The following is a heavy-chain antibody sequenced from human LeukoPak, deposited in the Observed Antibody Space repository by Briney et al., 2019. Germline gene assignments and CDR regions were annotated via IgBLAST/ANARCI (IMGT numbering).Heavy chain of an antibody. J-gene: IGHJ6*02. CDR3: ARGGAIYGDYAPRGYGMDV. CDR2: LNPNSGGT. Sequence: ASVKVSCKASGYTFTGYYMHWVRQAPGQGLEWMGWLNPNSGGTNYAQKFQGWVTMTRDTSISTAYMELSRLRSDDTAVYYCARGGAIYGDYAPRGYGMDVWGQGTTVTVSS. D-gene: IGHD4-17*01. V-gene: IGHV1-2*04. CDR1: GYTFTGYY.